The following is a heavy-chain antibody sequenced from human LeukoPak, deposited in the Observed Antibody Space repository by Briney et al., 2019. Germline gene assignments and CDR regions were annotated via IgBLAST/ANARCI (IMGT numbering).Heavy chain of an antibody. J-gene: IGHJ4*02. CDR1: GFTFSSYG. Sequence: GGSLRLSCAASGFTFSSYGMHWVRQAPGKGLEWVAVISYDGNNKYYADSVKGRFTISRDNSKNTLYLQMDNLRAEDTAMYYCAKYQRQWLPKGGFDYWGQGTLVTVSS. CDR2: ISYDGNNK. V-gene: IGHV3-30*18. D-gene: IGHD6-19*01. CDR3: AKYQRQWLPKGGFDY.